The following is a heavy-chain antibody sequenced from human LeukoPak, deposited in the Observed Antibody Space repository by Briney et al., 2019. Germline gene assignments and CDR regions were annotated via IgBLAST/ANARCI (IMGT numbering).Heavy chain of an antibody. CDR3: ARVREENYYYDSSGSEFYYFDY. CDR2: INPNSGGT. J-gene: IGHJ4*02. CDR1: GGTFSSYA. Sequence: ASVKVSCKASGGTFSSYAISWVRQAPGQGLEWMGWINPNSGGTNYAQKFQGRVTMTRDTSISTAYMELSRLRSDDTAVYYCARVREENYYYDSSGSEFYYFDYWGQGTLVTVSS. D-gene: IGHD3-22*01. V-gene: IGHV1-2*02.